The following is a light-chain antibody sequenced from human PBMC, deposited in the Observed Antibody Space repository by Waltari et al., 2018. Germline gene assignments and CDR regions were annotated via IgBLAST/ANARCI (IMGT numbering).Light chain of an antibody. CDR2: DAS. CDR1: QNIGTY. V-gene: IGKV3-11*01. CDR3: QQRSYWPRT. J-gene: IGKJ1*01. Sequence: ETVLTQSPATLSLSPGERATLSCRASQNIGTYLTWFQQRPGQAPRLLIHDASNRATGIPARSSGSGSGTDFTLTISSLEPEDFAVYYCQQRSYWPRTFGQGTKVEIK.